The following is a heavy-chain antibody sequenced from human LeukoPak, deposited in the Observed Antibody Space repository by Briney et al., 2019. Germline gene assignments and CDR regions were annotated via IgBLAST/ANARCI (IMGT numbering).Heavy chain of an antibody. CDR3: ARAYDYGGNNDAFDI. V-gene: IGHV1-69*04. Sequence: SVKVSCKASGGTFSNYAISWVRQAPGQGLEWMGRIIPIFGITNYAQKFQGRLTITADKSTSTAYMELSSLKSEDTAVYCCARAYDYGGNNDAFDIWGQGTMVTVSS. CDR2: IIPIFGIT. D-gene: IGHD4-23*01. J-gene: IGHJ3*02. CDR1: GGTFSNYA.